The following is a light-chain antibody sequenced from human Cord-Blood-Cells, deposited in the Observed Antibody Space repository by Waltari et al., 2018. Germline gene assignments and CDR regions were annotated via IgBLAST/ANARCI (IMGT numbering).Light chain of an antibody. J-gene: IGKJ1*01. CDR1: QSISSY. Sequence: DIQMTQSPSSLSASVRDRVTITCRASQSISSYLNWYQQKPGKAPKLLIYAASSLQSGVPSRFSGSGSGTDFTLTISSLQPEDFATYYCQQNYSTPLTFGPGTKVEIK. CDR2: AAS. CDR3: QQNYSTPLT. V-gene: IGKV1-39*01.